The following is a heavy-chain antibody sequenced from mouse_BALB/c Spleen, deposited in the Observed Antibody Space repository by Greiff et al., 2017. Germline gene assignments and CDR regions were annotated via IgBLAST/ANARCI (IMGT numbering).Heavy chain of an antibody. J-gene: IGHJ4*01. CDR3: ARRDGPYAMDY. D-gene: IGHD2-3*01. CDR2: ISSGSSTI. Sequence: EVQLMESGGGLVQPGGSRKLSCAASGFTFSSFGMHWVRQAPEKGLEWVAYISSGSSTIYYADTVKGRFTISRDNPKNTLFLQMTSLRSEDTAMYYCARRDGPYAMDYWGQGTSVTVSS. CDR1: GFTFSSFG. V-gene: IGHV5-17*02.